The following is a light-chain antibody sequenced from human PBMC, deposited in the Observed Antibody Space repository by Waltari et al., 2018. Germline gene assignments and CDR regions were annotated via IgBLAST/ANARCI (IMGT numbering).Light chain of an antibody. CDR1: SSDIGSSHS. CDR3: SSSTSRTALL. V-gene: IGLV2-14*01. Sequence: QSALTQPASLSGSPGQSLTISCTGTSSDIGSSHSVSWYQQHPGEAPKLMIYEVSVRPSGVSNRFSGSKSGNTASLTISGLQAEDEADYYCSSSTSRTALLFGGGTKLTVL. J-gene: IGLJ2*01. CDR2: EVS.